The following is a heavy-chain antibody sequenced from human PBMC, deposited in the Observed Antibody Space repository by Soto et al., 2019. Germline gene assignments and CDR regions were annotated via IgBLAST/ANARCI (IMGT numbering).Heavy chain of an antibody. CDR1: GCSISSYY. Sequence: PSETLSLTCTVYGCSISSYYWSWIRQPPGKGLEWIGYIYYSGSTNYNPSLKSRVTISVDTSKNQFSLKLSSVTAADTAVYYCARPYFFGVAPGQGWFESRCQGTLVYVSS. CDR3: ARPYFFGVAPGQGWFES. CDR2: IYYSGST. D-gene: IGHD6-13*01. V-gene: IGHV4-59*08. J-gene: IGHJ5*01.